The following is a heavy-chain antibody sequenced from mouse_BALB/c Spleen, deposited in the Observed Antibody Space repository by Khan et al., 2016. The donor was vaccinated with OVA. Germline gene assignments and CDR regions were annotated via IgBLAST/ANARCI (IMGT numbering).Heavy chain of an antibody. CDR3: ARAYYRYDGYYAMDY. J-gene: IGHJ4*01. CDR2: IWGGGGT. V-gene: IGHV2-6-4*01. D-gene: IGHD2-14*01. CDR1: GFSLSRYN. Sequence: QVQLKQSGPGLVAPSQSLSITCTVSGFSLSRYNIHWVRQPPGKGLEWLGMIWGGGGTDYNSTLKIRLSISKDNSKSQVFLKMNSLQTDDTAIYFCARAYYRYDGYYAMDYWGQGTSFTVSS.